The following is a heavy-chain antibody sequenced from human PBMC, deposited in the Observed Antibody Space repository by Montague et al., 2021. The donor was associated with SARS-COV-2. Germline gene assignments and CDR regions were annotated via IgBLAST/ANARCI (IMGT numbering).Heavy chain of an antibody. CDR1: GGSISSSSYY. J-gene: IGHJ4*02. V-gene: IGHV4-39*01. D-gene: IGHD5-12*01. CDR2: IYYSGST. CDR3: ARHERQWLRLYPYYFDY. Sequence: SETLSLTCTVSGGSISSSSYYWGWIRQPPGKGLEWIGSIYYSGSTYYNPSLKSRVAISVDTSKNQFSLKLSSVTAADTAVYYRARHERQWLRLYPYYFDYWGQGTLVTVSS.